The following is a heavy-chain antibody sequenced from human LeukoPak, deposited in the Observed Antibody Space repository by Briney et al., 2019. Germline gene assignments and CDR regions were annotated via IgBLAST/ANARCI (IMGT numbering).Heavy chain of an antibody. V-gene: IGHV4-39*01. J-gene: IGHJ5*02. D-gene: IGHD3-22*01. CDR3: ARLARYYYDSSGYYYVNWFDP. CDR1: GGSISSSSYY. CDR2: IYYSGST. Sequence: PSETLSLTCTVSGGSISSSSYYWGWLRQPPGKGLGWIGSIYYSGSTYYNPSLKSRVTISVDTSKNQFSLKLSSVTAADTAVYYCARLARYYYDSSGYYYVNWFDPWGQGTLVTVSS.